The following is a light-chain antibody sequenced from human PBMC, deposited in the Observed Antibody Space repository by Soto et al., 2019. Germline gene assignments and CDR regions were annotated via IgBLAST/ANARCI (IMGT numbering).Light chain of an antibody. CDR1: SSDVGGYNY. Sequence: SALTQPPSASGSPGQSVTISCTGASSDVGGYNYVSWYQQHPGKAPKLMIYEVTKRPSGVPDRFSGSKSGNTASLTVSGLQPEDEADYYCSSYAGGNNAYVFGTGTKVTVL. CDR3: SSYAGGNNAYV. J-gene: IGLJ1*01. CDR2: EVT. V-gene: IGLV2-8*01.